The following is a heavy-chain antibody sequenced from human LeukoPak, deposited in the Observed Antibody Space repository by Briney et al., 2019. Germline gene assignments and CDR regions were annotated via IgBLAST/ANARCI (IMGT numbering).Heavy chain of an antibody. CDR1: GGSISSGSYY. CDR3: ARGGVLPRGFDS. J-gene: IGHJ5*01. CDR2: IYTSGTT. V-gene: IGHV4-61*02. D-gene: IGHD3-16*01. Sequence: PPQTLSLTCTVSGGSISSGSYYWSWIRQPAGKGLEWIGRIYTSGTTNHNPSLKSRVTISLDTSKNQLSLNLTSVTAADTAVYYCARGGVLPRGFDSWGQGTLVTVSS.